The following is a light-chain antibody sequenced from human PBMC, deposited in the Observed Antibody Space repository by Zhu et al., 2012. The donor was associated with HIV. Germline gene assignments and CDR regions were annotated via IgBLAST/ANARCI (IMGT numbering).Light chain of an antibody. V-gene: IGKV1-9*01. J-gene: IGKJ2*01. CDR2: AAS. Sequence: DIQLTQSPSFLSASVGDRVTITCRASQGISSYLAWYQQKPGKAPKLLIYAASTLQSGVPSRFSGSGSGTEFTLTISSLQPEDFATYYCQQLNSYPYTFGQGTQGLEIK. CDR3: QQLNSYPYT. CDR1: QGISSY.